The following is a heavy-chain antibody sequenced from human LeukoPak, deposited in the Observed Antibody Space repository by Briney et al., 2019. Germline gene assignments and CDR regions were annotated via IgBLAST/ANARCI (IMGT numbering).Heavy chain of an antibody. V-gene: IGHV3-7*01. CDR1: GFTFTNYW. Sequence: GGSLRLSCAASGFTFTNYWMTWVRQAPGKRLEYVANIKQDGTDKYYVGSVKGRFTISRDNAKNSLYLQMSSLRAEDTAAYYRARGRWGSGYYFDYWGQGTLVTVSS. CDR3: ARGRWGSGYYFDY. D-gene: IGHD6-25*01. CDR2: IKQDGTDK. J-gene: IGHJ4*02.